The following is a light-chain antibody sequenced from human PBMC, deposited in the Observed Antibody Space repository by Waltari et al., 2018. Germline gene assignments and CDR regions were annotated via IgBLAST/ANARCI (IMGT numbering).Light chain of an antibody. CDR1: QSLGSY. Sequence: ETVLTQSPATLSLSPGGRATLSCRASQSLGSYLAWYQQRPGQAPRRVIYDASTRATGIPARFSGSGSGTDFSLTISSLEPEDFAVYYCHQRRNWPQTFGQGTKLEIK. V-gene: IGKV3-11*01. CDR3: HQRRNWPQT. CDR2: DAS. J-gene: IGKJ2*01.